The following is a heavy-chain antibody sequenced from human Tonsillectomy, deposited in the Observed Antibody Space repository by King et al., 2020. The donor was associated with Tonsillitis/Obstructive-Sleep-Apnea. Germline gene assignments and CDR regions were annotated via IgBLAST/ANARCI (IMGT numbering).Heavy chain of an antibody. CDR1: GGSFSGYY. V-gene: IGHV4-34*01. D-gene: IGHD3-3*01. CDR2: INHSGST. CDR3: ARANYDFWSGYYTGLAF. J-gene: IGHJ4*02. Sequence: VQLQQWGAGLLKPSETLSLTCAVYGGSFSGYYWSWIRQPPGKGLEWIGEINHSGSTNYNPSLKSRVHISVDTSKNQFSLKLRPVTAADTAVYYCARANYDFWSGYYTGLAFWGQGTLVTVSS.